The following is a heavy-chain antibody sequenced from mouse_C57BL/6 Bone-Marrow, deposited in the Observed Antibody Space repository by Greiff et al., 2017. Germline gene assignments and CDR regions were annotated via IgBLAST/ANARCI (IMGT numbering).Heavy chain of an antibody. J-gene: IGHJ2*01. Sequence: VQLQQPGAELVRPGTSVKLSCKASGYTFTSYWMHWVKQRPGQGLEWIGVIDPSDSYTNYNQKFKGKATLTVDTSSSTAYMQLSSLTSEDSAVYYCARKNYSKGYWGGGTTHSHSS. V-gene: IGHV1-59*01. CDR3: ARKNYSKGY. CDR2: IDPSDSYT. CDR1: GYTFTSYW. D-gene: IGHD2-5*01.